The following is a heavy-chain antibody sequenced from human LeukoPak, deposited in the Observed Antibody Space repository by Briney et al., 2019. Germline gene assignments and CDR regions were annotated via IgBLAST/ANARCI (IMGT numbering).Heavy chain of an antibody. V-gene: IGHV3-30-3*01. D-gene: IGHD6-19*01. CDR1: GFTFSSYA. CDR3: ARDRDSSGWYGGYFDY. J-gene: IGHJ4*02. Sequence: GGSLRLSCAASGFTFSSYAMHWVRQAPGKGLEWVAVISYDGSNKYYADSVKGRFTISRDNSKNTLYLQTNSLRAEDTAVYYCARDRDSSGWYGGYFDYWGQGTLVTVSS. CDR2: ISYDGSNK.